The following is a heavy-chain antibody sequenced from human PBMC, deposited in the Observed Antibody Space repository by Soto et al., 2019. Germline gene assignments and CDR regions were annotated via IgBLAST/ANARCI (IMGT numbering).Heavy chain of an antibody. CDR3: ARELRGRFGESSPTPVFDY. CDR1: GGTFSSYA. CDR2: IIPIFGTA. Sequence: QVQLVQSGAEVKKPGSSVKVSCKASGGTFSSYAISWVRRAPGQGLEWMGGIIPIFGTANYAQKFQGRVTITGDKSTSTADKELSSLRSEDTAVYYCARELRGRFGESSPTPVFDYWGQGTLVTVSS. J-gene: IGHJ4*02. D-gene: IGHD3-10*01. V-gene: IGHV1-69*06.